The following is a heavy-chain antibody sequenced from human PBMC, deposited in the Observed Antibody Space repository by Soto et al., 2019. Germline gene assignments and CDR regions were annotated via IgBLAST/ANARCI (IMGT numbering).Heavy chain of an antibody. Sequence: QVQLVQSGAEVKKPGASVKVSCKASGYTFTSYGISWVRQAPGQGLEWMGWISAYNGNTNYAQKLQGRVTMTTDTSTSTAYMELRSLRSDDTAVYYCARDVVGYCSSTSCLNDAFDIWGQGTMVTVSS. CDR2: ISAYNGNT. V-gene: IGHV1-18*01. J-gene: IGHJ3*02. D-gene: IGHD2-2*01. CDR1: GYTFTSYG. CDR3: ARDVVGYCSSTSCLNDAFDI.